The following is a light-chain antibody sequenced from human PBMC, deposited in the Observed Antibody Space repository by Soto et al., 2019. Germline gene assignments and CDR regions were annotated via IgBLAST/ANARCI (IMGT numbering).Light chain of an antibody. J-gene: IGKJ3*01. Sequence: DIQVTQSPSTLSASVGDRVTITCRASQSISTWLAWYQQKPGKAPKLLIYDASSLESGVPSRFSGSGSGTECTLTISSLQPDDLATYYCQQHNSYPHTFGPGTRVDFK. CDR3: QQHNSYPHT. V-gene: IGKV1-5*01. CDR1: QSISTW. CDR2: DAS.